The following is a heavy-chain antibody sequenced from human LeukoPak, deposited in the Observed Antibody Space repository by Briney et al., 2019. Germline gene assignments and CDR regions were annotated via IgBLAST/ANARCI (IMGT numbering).Heavy chain of an antibody. V-gene: IGHV3-7*01. Sequence: GGSLRLSCAASGLTFSSYWMSWVRQAPGKGLEWVANIKQDGSEKYYVDSVKGRFTISRDNAKNSLYLQMNSLRAEDTAVYYCAMTLSLSSNDAFDIWGQGTMVTVSS. CDR2: IKQDGSEK. D-gene: IGHD3-16*01. CDR3: AMTLSLSSNDAFDI. J-gene: IGHJ3*02. CDR1: GLTFSSYW.